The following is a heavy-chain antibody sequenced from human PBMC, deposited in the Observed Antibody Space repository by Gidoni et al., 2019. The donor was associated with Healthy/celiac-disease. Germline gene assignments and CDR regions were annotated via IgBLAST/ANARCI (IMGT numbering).Heavy chain of an antibody. D-gene: IGHD3-22*01. J-gene: IGHJ4*02. CDR3: TRAHDYYDSMYFDY. CDR1: GFTFGAYA. V-gene: IGHV3-49*05. Sequence: EVQLLESGVGLLNPWLSLRLSCTASGFTFGAYAMSWFRQAPGKGLEWVGVIRSKAYGGTTEYAASVKGRFTISRDDSKSIAYLQMNSMKTEDTAVYYCTRAHDYYDSMYFDYWGQGTLVTVSS. CDR2: IRSKAYGGTT.